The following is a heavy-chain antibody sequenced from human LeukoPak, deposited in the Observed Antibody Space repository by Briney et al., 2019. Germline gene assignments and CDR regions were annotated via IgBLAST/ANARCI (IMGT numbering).Heavy chain of an antibody. CDR3: GRDLGGRWSY. V-gene: IGHV3-74*01. CDR2: INEDGSIT. J-gene: IGHJ4*02. D-gene: IGHD3-16*01. Sequence: GGSLRLSCAVSGFTFRTYWMHWVRQVPGEGLVWVSRINEDGSITSYADSVTGRFTISRDNAQNTLYLQMNSLSAEDTAVYYCGRDLGGRWSYWGQGTLVTVSS. CDR1: GFTFRTYW.